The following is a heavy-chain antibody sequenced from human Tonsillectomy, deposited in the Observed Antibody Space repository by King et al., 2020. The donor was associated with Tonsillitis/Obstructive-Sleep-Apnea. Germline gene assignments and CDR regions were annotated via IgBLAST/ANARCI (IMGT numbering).Heavy chain of an antibody. CDR3: AHRKPAGDYFDY. V-gene: IGHV2-5*02. CDR1: GFSLSTSGVS. D-gene: IGHD3-10*01. CDR2: IYWDDDE. Sequence: ITLKESGPTLVKPTQTLTLTCTFSGFSLSTSGVSVGWIRQPPGKALEWLALIYWDDDERYSPSLRSRLTITKDTSKIQVVLTMTNVDPVDTATYYCAHRKPAGDYFDYWGQGTLVTVSS. J-gene: IGHJ4*02.